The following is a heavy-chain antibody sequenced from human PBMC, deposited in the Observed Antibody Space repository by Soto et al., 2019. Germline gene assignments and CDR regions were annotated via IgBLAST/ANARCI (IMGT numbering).Heavy chain of an antibody. J-gene: IGHJ6*02. CDR1: GGSVNSDSYY. CDR3: ARESRESGSSGGLDV. V-gene: IGHV4-61*01. D-gene: IGHD3-10*01. Sequence: QVQLQESGPGLVKPSETLSLTCTVSGGSVNSDSYYWSWIRQPPGKRLEWIGSLYYSGSTNYNPYRKSRVTISGDPSKTQVSLRLSSVTAADTAVYFWARESRESGSSGGLDVWGPGPTVTVSS. CDR2: LYYSGST.